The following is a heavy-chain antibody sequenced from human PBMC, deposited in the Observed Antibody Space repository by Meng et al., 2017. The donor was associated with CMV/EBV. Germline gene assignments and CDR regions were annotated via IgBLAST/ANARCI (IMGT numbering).Heavy chain of an antibody. CDR1: GDSISSCDHH. CDR2: IYYSPTT. CDR3: ASVGRTSCYHY. Sequence: HETRPRTVTLTLTLSRTCSVSGDSISSCDHHRTWIRQDPGKDIEWSGCIYYSPTTYYHPSLTSRVTMSVDTSKNRFVPKLSSVTDEDTAAYYCASVGRTSCYHYWGQGTLVTVSS. J-gene: IGHJ4*02. V-gene: IGHV4-30-4*08. D-gene: IGHD2-2*01.